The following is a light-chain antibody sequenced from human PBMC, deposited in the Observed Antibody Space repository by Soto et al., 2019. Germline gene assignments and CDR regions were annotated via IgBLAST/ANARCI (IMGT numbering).Light chain of an antibody. Sequence: EIVMTQSPATLSVSPGERATLSCRASRNVGSKLAWYMQKPGQAPRLLIYGASSRATGIPDRFSGSGSGTDFTLTISRLEPEDFAVYYCQQYGSSGTFGQGTKVDIK. CDR2: GAS. V-gene: IGKV3-20*01. CDR1: RNVGSK. J-gene: IGKJ1*01. CDR3: QQYGSSGT.